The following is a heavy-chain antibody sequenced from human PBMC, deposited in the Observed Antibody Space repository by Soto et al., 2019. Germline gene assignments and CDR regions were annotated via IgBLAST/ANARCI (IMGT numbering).Heavy chain of an antibody. D-gene: IGHD1-26*01. V-gene: IGHV3-74*01. CDR3: VRDDIGLGMDY. J-gene: IGHJ4*02. CDR2: IDSDGSTT. CDR1: GFTFSSYW. Sequence: EVQLVESGGGLVQPGRSLRLSCTVSGFTFSSYWMHWVRQAPGRGLVWVSHIDSDGSTTTYADFVEGRFTISRDNAKNTLYLHMNSLRAEDTAAYYCVRDDIGLGMDYWGLVTLVTVSS.